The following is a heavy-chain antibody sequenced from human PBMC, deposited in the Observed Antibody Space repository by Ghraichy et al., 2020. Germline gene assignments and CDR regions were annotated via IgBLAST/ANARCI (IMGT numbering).Heavy chain of an antibody. V-gene: IGHV3-7*01. CDR1: GFTFSRHW. CDR3: ARDPYGDYKYGGTDY. CDR2: IKSDGSDI. Sequence: GESLNISCAASGFTFSRHWMSWVRQAPGTGLEWVASIKSDGSDIFYVDSVKGRFIISRDNAKNSVSLEMNSLRVEDTAVYYCARDPYGDYKYGGTDYWGQGTLVSVSS. D-gene: IGHD4-17*01. J-gene: IGHJ4*02.